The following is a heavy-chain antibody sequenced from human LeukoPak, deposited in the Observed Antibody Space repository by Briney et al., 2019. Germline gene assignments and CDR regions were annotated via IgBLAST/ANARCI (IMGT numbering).Heavy chain of an antibody. CDR1: GGTFSSYA. V-gene: IGHV1-69*13. D-gene: IGHD6-13*01. J-gene: IGHJ3*02. CDR2: IIPIFGTA. Sequence: ASVKVSCKASGGTFSSYAISWVRQAPGQGLEWMGGIIPIFGTANYAQKFQGRVTITADESTSTAYMELSSLRSEDTAVYYCARDLLQLVSNAFDIWGQGTMVTVSS. CDR3: ARDLLQLVSNAFDI.